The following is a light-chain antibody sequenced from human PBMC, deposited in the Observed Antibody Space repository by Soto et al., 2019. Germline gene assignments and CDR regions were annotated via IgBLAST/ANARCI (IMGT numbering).Light chain of an antibody. J-gene: IGKJ4*01. V-gene: IGKV1-12*01. CDR3: QQANSFPLT. CDR1: QDISSW. Sequence: DIQMTQSPSSVSASVGDRVTITCRASQDISSWLAWYRQKPGIAPKLLIYAASSLQSGVPSRFSGSGSGTDFTLTISSLQSEDFATYYCQQANSFPLTFGGGTKVEMK. CDR2: AAS.